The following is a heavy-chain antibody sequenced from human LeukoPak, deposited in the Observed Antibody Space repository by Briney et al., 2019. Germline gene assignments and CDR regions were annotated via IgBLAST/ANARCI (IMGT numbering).Heavy chain of an antibody. CDR2: IIPIFGTA. J-gene: IGHJ4*02. CDR3: ARGLGYCSSTSCYELFDY. V-gene: IGHV1-69*13. CDR1: GGTFISYA. Sequence: ASVKVSCKASGGTFISYAISWVRQAPGQGLEWMGGIIPIFGTANYAQKFQGRVTITADESTSTAYMELSSLRSEDTAVYYCARGLGYCSSTSCYELFDYWGQGTLVTVSS. D-gene: IGHD2-2*01.